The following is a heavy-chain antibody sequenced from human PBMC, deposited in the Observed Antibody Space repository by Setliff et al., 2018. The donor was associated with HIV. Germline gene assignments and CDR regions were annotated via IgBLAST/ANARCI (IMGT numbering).Heavy chain of an antibody. CDR1: GFTSSTFA. CDR3: AKGGQLWPLWYFDL. D-gene: IGHD3-16*01. J-gene: IGHJ2*01. Sequence: GGSLRLSCAASGFTSSTFAMSWVRQVPGKGLEWVSVISGSGGTTYYADSLKGRFTISRDNSKNMLYLQMNSLRAEDTAVYYRAKGGQLWPLWYFDLWGRGTLVTVSS. V-gene: IGHV3-23*01. CDR2: ISGSGGTT.